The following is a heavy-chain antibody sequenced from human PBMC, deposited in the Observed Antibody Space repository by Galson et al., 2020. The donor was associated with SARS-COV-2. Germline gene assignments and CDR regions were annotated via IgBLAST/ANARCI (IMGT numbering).Heavy chain of an antibody. V-gene: IGHV3-23*01. Sequence: GESLRLSCAASGFTFSIYSMTWVRQAPGKVLEWVSAMSGSGASTYYTNSLKDRFTISRDNSKNTLYLQLNSLRVEDAAVYYCAKDWGENGDDPLDNWGQGHLVTVSS. CDR3: AKDWGENGDDPLDN. D-gene: IGHD5-12*01. J-gene: IGHJ4*02. CDR2: MSGSGAST. CDR1: GFTFSIYS.